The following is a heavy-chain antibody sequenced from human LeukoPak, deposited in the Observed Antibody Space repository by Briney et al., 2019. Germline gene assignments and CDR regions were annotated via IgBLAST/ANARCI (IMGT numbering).Heavy chain of an antibody. D-gene: IGHD4-11*01. J-gene: IGHJ5*02. CDR2: ISYDGSNK. CDR1: GFTFSSYA. CDR3: ASRATVTTDRFWFDP. Sequence: QPGGSLRLSCAASGFTFSSYAMHWVRQAPGKGLEWVAVISYDGSNKYYADSVKGRFTISRDNSKNTLYLQMNSLRAEDTAVYYCASRATVTTDRFWFDPWGQGTLVTVSS. V-gene: IGHV3-30*14.